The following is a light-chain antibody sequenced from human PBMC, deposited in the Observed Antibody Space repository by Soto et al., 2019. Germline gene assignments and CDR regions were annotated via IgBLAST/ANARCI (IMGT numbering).Light chain of an antibody. CDR3: QQYDSYSRT. V-gene: IGKV1-5*01. CDR2: DAS. Sequence: DIQMTQSPSTLSASVGDRVTITCRASQSISSWLAWYQQKPGKAPKLLIYDASSLESGVPSRFSGSVSGTEFTLTISRLQPDDFATYYCQQYDSYSRTFGQGTKVETK. CDR1: QSISSW. J-gene: IGKJ1*01.